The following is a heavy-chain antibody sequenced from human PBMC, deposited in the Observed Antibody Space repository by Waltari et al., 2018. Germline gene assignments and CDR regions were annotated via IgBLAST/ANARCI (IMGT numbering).Heavy chain of an antibody. V-gene: IGHV1-69*12. CDR2: IIPIFGTA. CDR3: ARSISIAARPDAFDI. Sequence: QVQLVQSGAEVKKPGSSVKVYCKASGGTFSSYAISWVRPAPGQGLEWMGGIIPIFGTANYAQKFQGRVTITADESTSTAYMELSSLRSEDTAVYYCARSISIAARPDAFDIWGQGTMVTVSS. D-gene: IGHD6-6*01. J-gene: IGHJ3*02. CDR1: GGTFSSYA.